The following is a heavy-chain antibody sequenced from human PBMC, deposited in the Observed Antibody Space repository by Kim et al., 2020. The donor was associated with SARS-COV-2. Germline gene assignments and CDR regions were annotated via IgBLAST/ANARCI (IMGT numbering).Heavy chain of an antibody. CDR2: IKGDGSLK. D-gene: IGHD5-18*01. CDR3: ATLGRSNSYSS. CDR1: GFTFSNSW. J-gene: IGHJ5*02. V-gene: IGHV3-7*01. Sequence: GGSLRLSCTASGFTFSNSWLSWVRQAPGKGLEWVANIKGDGSLKYYLDSVKGRFTISRDNAKNSLYLQMNSLRVDDTAIYHCATLGRSNSYSSWGQGTLVTDTS.